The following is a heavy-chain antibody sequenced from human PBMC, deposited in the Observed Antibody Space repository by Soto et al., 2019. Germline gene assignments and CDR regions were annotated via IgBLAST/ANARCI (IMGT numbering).Heavy chain of an antibody. CDR3: AGRGILGGMDV. V-gene: IGHV1-18*04. D-gene: IGHD3-16*01. CDR2: ITINTGNT. Sequence: ASVKVSCKASGYTFNNHGISWVRQAPGQGLEWLGWITINTGNTNFARKFQGRATLTTDTATRTAYMDLTNLRSDDSAVYFCAGRGILGGMDVWGQGTTVTVSS. CDR1: GYTFNNHG. J-gene: IGHJ6*02.